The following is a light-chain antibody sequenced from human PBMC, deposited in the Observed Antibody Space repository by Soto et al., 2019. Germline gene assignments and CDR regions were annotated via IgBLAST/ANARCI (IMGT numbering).Light chain of an antibody. Sequence: QPVLTQPPSVSGAPGQRVTISCTGSSSNIGAGYDVHWYQQLLGTAPKLLIYGNSNRPSGVPDRFSGSKSGTSASLAITGLQAEDEADYYCQSYDSSLSVVVFGGGTKLTVL. CDR3: QSYDSSLSVVV. CDR2: GNS. CDR1: SSNIGAGYD. J-gene: IGLJ2*01. V-gene: IGLV1-40*01.